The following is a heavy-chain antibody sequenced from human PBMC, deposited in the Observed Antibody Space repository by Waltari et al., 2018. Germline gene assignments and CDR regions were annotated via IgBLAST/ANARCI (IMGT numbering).Heavy chain of an antibody. V-gene: IGHV1-69*01. CDR2: IIPIFGTA. Sequence: QVQLVQSVAEVKKPGSSVKVSCKASGGTFSSYAISWVRQAAGQGLEWMGGIIPIFGTANYAQKFQGRVTITADESTSTAYMELSSLRSEDTAVYYCARDSQWLVLRGNWFDPWGQGTLVTVSS. J-gene: IGHJ5*02. CDR1: GGTFSSYA. CDR3: ARDSQWLVLRGNWFDP. D-gene: IGHD6-19*01.